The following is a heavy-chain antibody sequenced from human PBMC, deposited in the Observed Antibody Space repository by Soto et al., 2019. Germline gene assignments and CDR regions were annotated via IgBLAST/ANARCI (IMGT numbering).Heavy chain of an antibody. J-gene: IGHJ4*02. V-gene: IGHV4-34*01. Sequence: QVQVQQWGAGLLKPSETLSLTCAVYGGSFSGYYWSWIRQPPGKGLEWIGEINHSGSTNYNPSLKSRVTMSVDTSKNQVSLNLSSVTAADTAVYYCARGRIQYYDRSGYPHWGQGTLVTVSS. CDR1: GGSFSGYY. CDR2: INHSGST. D-gene: IGHD3-22*01. CDR3: ARGRIQYYDRSGYPH.